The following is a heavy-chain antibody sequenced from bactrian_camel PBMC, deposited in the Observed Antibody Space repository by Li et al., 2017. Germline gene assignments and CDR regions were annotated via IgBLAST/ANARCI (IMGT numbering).Heavy chain of an antibody. V-gene: IGHV3S40*01. CDR2: INRGGGMT. D-gene: IGHD5*01. Sequence: VQLVESGGGLVQPGGSLRLSCAASGFIVSRHNVAWVRQAPGKGLEWVSGINRGGGMTDYADSVKGRFTISRDNAKNTLYLQMNSLKSEDTGLYYCATRARTSGTSYTYWGQGTQVTVS. J-gene: IGHJ4*01. CDR3: ATRARTSGTSYTY. CDR1: GFIVSRHN.